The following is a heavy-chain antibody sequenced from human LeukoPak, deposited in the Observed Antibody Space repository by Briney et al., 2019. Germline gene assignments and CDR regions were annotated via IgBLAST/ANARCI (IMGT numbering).Heavy chain of an antibody. D-gene: IGHD4-17*01. CDR2: KESNGYT. CDR1: GGSLSGFY. J-gene: IGHJ4*02. Sequence: PSETLSLTCNLSGGSLSGFYWSWLRQPPGKGLEWIAYKESNGYTEYYPSLMSRVKISLDTSKNQLSLELTSVTAADTAVYYCARGVYGAYFDFWGQGTLVTVS. V-gene: IGHV4-59*01. CDR3: ARGVYGAYFDF.